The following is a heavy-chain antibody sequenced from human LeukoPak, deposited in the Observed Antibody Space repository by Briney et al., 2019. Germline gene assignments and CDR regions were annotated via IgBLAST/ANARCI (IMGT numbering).Heavy chain of an antibody. J-gene: IGHJ4*02. CDR3: TRGRSGYYFDY. CDR2: ISTDVTST. V-gene: IGHV3-74*01. CDR1: GFTFSDYW. Sequence: PGRSLRLSCAASGFTFSDYWMHWVRQVPGKGLVWVARISTDVTSTNSADSVKGRFTISRDNAKNTLYLQMNSLRPEDTALYFCTRGRSGYYFDYWGQGALVTVSS.